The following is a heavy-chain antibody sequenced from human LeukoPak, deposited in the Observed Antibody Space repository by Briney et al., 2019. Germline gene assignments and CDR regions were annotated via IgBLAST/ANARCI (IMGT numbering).Heavy chain of an antibody. D-gene: IGHD2-15*01. V-gene: IGHV4-39*07. Sequence: KASETLSLTCTVSGGSISSSSYYWGWIRQPPGKGLEWIGSIYYSGSTYYNPSLKSRVTISVDTSKNQFSLKLNSVTAADTAVYYCAREDYCSGGSCYRVRAFSIWGQGTMVTVSS. CDR3: AREDYCSGGSCYRVRAFSI. CDR1: GGSISSSSYY. J-gene: IGHJ3*02. CDR2: IYYSGST.